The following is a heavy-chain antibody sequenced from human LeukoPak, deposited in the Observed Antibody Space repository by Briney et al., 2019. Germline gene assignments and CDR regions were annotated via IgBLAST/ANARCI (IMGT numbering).Heavy chain of an antibody. V-gene: IGHV4-39*01. CDR2: IYYSGST. J-gene: IGHJ5*02. Sequence: SETLSLTCTVSGGSISSSSYYWGWIRQPPGTGLEWIGSIYYSGSTYYNPSLKSRVTISVDTSKNQFSLKLSSVTAADTAVYYCAGYCSSTSCPRTGFDPWGQGTLVTVSS. CDR1: GGSISSSSYY. CDR3: AGYCSSTSCPRTGFDP. D-gene: IGHD2-2*01.